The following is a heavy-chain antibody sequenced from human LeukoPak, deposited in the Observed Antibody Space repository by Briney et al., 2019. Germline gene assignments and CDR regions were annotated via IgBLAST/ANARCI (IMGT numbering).Heavy chain of an antibody. CDR2: IYASGST. D-gene: IGHD6-6*01. J-gene: IGHJ4*02. CDR3: ARGGGSSPSY. CDR1: GGSISSGNFY. V-gene: IGHV4-61*02. Sequence: SQTLSFTCTVSGGSISSGNFYWSWIRQPAGKGLEWIGRIYASGSTTYNPSLESRVTISVDTSKNQFSLNLNSVTAADTAVYYCARGGGSSPSYWGQGTLVTVSS.